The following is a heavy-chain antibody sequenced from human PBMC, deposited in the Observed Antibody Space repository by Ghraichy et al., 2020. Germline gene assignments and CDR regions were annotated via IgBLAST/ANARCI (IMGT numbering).Heavy chain of an antibody. J-gene: IGHJ4*02. V-gene: IGHV1-18*01. CDR3: ARAPEVVPAATPYYFDY. CDR2: ISAYNGNT. CDR1: GYTFTSYG. D-gene: IGHD2-2*01. Sequence: KVSCKASGYTFTSYGISWVRQAPGQGLEWMGWISAYNGNTNYAQKLQGRVTMTTDTSTSTAYMELRSLRSDDTAVYYCARAPEVVPAATPYYFDYWGQGTLVTVSS.